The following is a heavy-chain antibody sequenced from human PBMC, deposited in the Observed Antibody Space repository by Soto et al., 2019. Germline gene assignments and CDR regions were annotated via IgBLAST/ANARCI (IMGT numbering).Heavy chain of an antibody. CDR3: ARPLWRDDYNWGYFDL. D-gene: IGHD4-4*01. CDR2: ISYDGSNK. J-gene: IGHJ2*01. CDR1: GFTFSSYA. V-gene: IGHV3-30-3*01. Sequence: QVQLVESGGGVVQPGRSLRLSCAASGFTFSSYAMHWVRQAPGKGLEWVAVISYDGSNKYYADSVKGRFTISRDNSKNTLHLPMNSMRAEDTAVYYCARPLWRDDYNWGYFDLWGRGTLVTVSS.